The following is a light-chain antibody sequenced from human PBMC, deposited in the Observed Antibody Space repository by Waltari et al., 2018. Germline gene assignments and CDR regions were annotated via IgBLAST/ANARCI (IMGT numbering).Light chain of an antibody. J-gene: IGKJ1*01. CDR2: KAS. Sequence: IQMTQSPSSLSASVGDRVTITCQASPGIDNNLAWYQQKPGKVPNLLIYKASTLQNGGPSRFSGRGSGTDFTLTISSLQPEDFATYYCQHGHNIPWTFGQGTRVEIK. V-gene: IGKV1D-13*01. CDR1: PGIDNN. CDR3: QHGHNIPWT.